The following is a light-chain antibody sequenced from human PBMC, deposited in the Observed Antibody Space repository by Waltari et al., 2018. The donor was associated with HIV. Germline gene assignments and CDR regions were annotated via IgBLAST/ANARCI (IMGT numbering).Light chain of an antibody. CDR3: ATLDDSLNGPV. Sequence: QSVLTQPPSVSGTPGQRVTISCSGGSSNIGDNAVSWYQQFTGTAPKLLIYSNKQRPSGVPDRFSGSKSGTSASLAISGLQSEDEADYYCATLDDSLNGPVFGGGTKVTVL. V-gene: IGLV1-44*01. J-gene: IGLJ2*01. CDR1: SSNIGDNA. CDR2: SNK.